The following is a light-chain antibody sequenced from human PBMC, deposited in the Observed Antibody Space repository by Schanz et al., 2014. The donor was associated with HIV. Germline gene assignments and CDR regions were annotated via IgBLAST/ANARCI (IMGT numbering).Light chain of an antibody. J-gene: IGKJ4*01. CDR1: QSVSWF. CDR3: QQLASYPLT. V-gene: IGKV1-5*03. Sequence: IQMTQSPSSLSASVGDRVTITCRASQSVSWFLNWYQQKPGKAPKLLIYRASSLQGGVPSRFSGSGSGTDFTLTISSLQPEDFATYYCQQLASYPLTFGGGTKVEIK. CDR2: RAS.